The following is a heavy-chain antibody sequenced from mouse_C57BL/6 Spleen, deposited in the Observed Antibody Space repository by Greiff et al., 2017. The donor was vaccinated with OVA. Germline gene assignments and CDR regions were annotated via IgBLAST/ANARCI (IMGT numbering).Heavy chain of an antibody. CDR1: GYTFTSYW. Sequence: VQLQQPGAELVKPGASVKLSCKASGYTFTSYWMHWVKQRPGQGLEWIGMIHPNSGSTNYNEKFKSKATLTVAKSSSTAYLQLSSLTSADSAVLDGAREGEGYYLYDRDDGGKGTTGTVSS. D-gene: IGHD2-3*01. CDR2: IHPNSGST. J-gene: IGHJ4*01. CDR3: AREGEGYYLYDRDD. V-gene: IGHV1-64*01.